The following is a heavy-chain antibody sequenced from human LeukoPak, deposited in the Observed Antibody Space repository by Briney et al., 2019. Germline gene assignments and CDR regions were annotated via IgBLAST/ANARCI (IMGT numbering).Heavy chain of an antibody. Sequence: SWIRQPPGKGLEWVGRIKSKTDGGTTDYAAPVKGRFTISRDDSKNTLYLQMNSLKTEDTAVYYCTTAPSGSYYPVYWGQGTLVTVSS. CDR3: TTAPSGSYYPVY. J-gene: IGHJ4*02. CDR2: IKSKTDGGTT. V-gene: IGHV3-15*01. D-gene: IGHD1-26*01.